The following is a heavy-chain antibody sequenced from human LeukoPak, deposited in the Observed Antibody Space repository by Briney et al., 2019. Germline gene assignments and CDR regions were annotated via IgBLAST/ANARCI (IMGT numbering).Heavy chain of an antibody. CDR1: GGSISSYY. J-gene: IGHJ4*02. V-gene: IGHV4-59*12. CDR2: FSYSGGG. D-gene: IGHD2-15*01. Sequence: SETLSLTCTVSGGSISSYYWSWIRQPPGKGLEYIGFFSYSGGGNYNPSLKSRVTISVDTSKNQFSLKLSSVTAADTAVYYCARDIAHDYWGQGTLVTVSS. CDR3: ARDIAHDY.